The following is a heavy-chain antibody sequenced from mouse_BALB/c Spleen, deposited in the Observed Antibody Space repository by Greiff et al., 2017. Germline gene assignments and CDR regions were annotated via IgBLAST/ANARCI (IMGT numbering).Heavy chain of an antibody. D-gene: IGHD1-1*01. CDR1: GFTFSSYA. CDR3: ARGLADYYGSSYFDY. Sequence: EVKVEESGGGLVKPGGSLKLSCAASGFTFSSYAMSWVRQTPEKRLEWVASISSGGSTYYPDSVKGRFTISRDNARNILYLQMSSLRSEDTAMYYCARGLADYYGSSYFDYWGQGTTLTVSS. V-gene: IGHV5-6-5*01. CDR2: ISSGGST. J-gene: IGHJ2*01.